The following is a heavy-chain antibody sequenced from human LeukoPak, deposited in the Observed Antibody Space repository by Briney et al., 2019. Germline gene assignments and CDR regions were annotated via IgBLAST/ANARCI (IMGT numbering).Heavy chain of an antibody. CDR3: ARRGSYSSSWYGYYFDY. J-gene: IGHJ4*02. CDR1: GYSFISYW. V-gene: IGHV5-51*01. CDR2: IYPGDSDT. D-gene: IGHD6-13*01. Sequence: GESLKISCKGSGYSFISYWIGWVRQMPGKGLEWMGIIYPGDSDTRYSPSFQGQVTISADKSISTAYLQWSSLKASDTAMYYRARRGSYSSSWYGYYFDYWGQGTLVTVSS.